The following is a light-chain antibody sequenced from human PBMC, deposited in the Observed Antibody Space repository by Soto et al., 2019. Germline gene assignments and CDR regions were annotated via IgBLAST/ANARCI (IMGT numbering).Light chain of an antibody. CDR1: QSVSSSY. J-gene: IGKJ1*01. CDR2: GAS. V-gene: IGKV3-20*01. CDR3: QQYGSSRT. Sequence: ENVLTPSPGTLSFSPEELGTPCRRASQSVSSSYLAWYQQKPGQAPRLLIYGASSRATGIPDRFSGSGSGTDFTLTISRLEPEDFAVYYCQQYGSSRTFGQGTKVDIK.